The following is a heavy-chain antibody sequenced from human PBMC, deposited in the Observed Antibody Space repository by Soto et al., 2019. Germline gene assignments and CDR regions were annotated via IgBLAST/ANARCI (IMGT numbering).Heavy chain of an antibody. Sequence: QVQMVQSGAEVKKPGTSVKVSCKASGYAFINYAVTWVRQAPGEGLEWMGWISPPIDNSYSAQKFQDRVTMSTETSANTAYMELRRLTSDDTAGYYCSREGGNTGTSDYGGQGTLVTVSS. CDR2: ISPPIDNS. J-gene: IGHJ4*02. V-gene: IGHV1-18*01. D-gene: IGHD1-7*01. CDR3: SREGGNTGTSDY. CDR1: GYAFINYA.